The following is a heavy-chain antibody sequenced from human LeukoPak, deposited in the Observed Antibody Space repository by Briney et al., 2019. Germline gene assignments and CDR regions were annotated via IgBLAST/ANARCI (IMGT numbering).Heavy chain of an antibody. CDR2: ISAKNGNT. CDR3: DKDTACVLTPDYFDY. Sequence: ASVKISCKGSGYTFTSYGIGWVRQAPGQGLEWMGWISAKNGNTNYAQKVQGRVTMTTDTSTNTSYRQLRSLRSDDTAVYYYDKDTACVLTPDYFDYWGQGTLVTVSS. CDR1: GYTFTSYG. D-gene: IGHD4/OR15-4a*01. V-gene: IGHV1-18*01. J-gene: IGHJ4*02.